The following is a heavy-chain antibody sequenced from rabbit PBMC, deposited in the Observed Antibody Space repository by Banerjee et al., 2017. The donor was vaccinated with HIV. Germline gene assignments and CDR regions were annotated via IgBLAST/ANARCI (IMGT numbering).Heavy chain of an antibody. CDR2: INTSSGNT. CDR3: AKDGGSDYDWAMDL. D-gene: IGHD8-1*01. Sequence: QEQLEESGGGLVKPEGSLTLTCTASGFSFSYKYVMCWVRQAPGKGLEWIACINTSSGNTVYATWAKGRFTISRSTSLNTVDLKMTSLTAADTATYFCAKDGGSDYDWAMDLWGPGTLVTVS. CDR1: GFSFSYKYV. J-gene: IGHJ6*01. V-gene: IGHV1S43*01.